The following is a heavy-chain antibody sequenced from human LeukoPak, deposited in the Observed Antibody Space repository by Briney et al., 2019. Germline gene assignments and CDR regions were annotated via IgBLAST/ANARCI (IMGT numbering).Heavy chain of an antibody. V-gene: IGHV3-23*01. Sequence: GGSLRLSCAASGFTFSSYAMSWVRQAPGKGLEWVSAISGSGGSTYYADSVKGRFTISRDNSKNTLYLQMNSLRAEDTAVYYCAKDDYGDYVPLYFDLWGRGTLVTVSS. CDR2: ISGSGGST. D-gene: IGHD4-17*01. CDR3: AKDDYGDYVPLYFDL. CDR1: GFTFSSYA. J-gene: IGHJ2*01.